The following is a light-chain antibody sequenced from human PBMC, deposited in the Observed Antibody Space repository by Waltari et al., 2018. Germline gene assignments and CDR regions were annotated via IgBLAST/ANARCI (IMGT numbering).Light chain of an antibody. CDR3: CSYAGSGTFVV. CDR2: EGS. J-gene: IGLJ2*01. V-gene: IGLV2-23*03. CDR1: SNNL. Sequence: SNNLVSWYQQHPGQAPKVVIYEGSERPSGISNRFSGSKSGITASLTISGLQPEDEADYYCCSYAGSGTFVVFGGGTKLTVL.